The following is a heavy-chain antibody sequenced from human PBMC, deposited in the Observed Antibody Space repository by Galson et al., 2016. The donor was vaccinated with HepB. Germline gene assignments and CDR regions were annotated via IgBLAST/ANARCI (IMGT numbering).Heavy chain of an antibody. Sequence: SLRLSCAASGFSFSRYWMARVRQAPRKGLEWVGNISADGTANDYVGSVKGRFTMSRDNAQKSLFLQMTSLRVEDTAVYYCARENFWKLDQWGQGTLVTVSS. CDR1: GFSFSRYW. V-gene: IGHV3-7*03. CDR3: ARENFWKLDQ. CDR2: ISADGTAN. D-gene: IGHD3-3*01. J-gene: IGHJ5*02.